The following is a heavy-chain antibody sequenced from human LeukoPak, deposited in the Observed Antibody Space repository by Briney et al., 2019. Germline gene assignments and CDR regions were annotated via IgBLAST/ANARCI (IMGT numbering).Heavy chain of an antibody. J-gene: IGHJ4*02. V-gene: IGHV4-39*07. D-gene: IGHD3-22*01. Sequence: SETLSLTCSVSGASISSGSNYWGWIRQPPGKTLEWIGSIYSSGSTYYNSSLQSRVIIIIDTPKNHFSLTLSSVTAADTAVYYCARYHDSSGYYVFDYWGQGTLVTVSS. CDR1: GASISSGSNY. CDR2: IYSSGST. CDR3: ARYHDSSGYYVFDY.